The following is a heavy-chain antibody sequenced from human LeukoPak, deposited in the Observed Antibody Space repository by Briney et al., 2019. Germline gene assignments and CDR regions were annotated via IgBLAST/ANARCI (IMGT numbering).Heavy chain of an antibody. CDR2: FTGRPGRT. D-gene: IGHD2-2*02. CDR1: GFTFTNYA. J-gene: IGHJ4*02. V-gene: IGHV3-23*01. CDR3: AKDHLLCTSTSCYIDYFDS. Sequence: GGSLRLSCETSGFTFTNYAMSWVRQAPGKGLEWDSAFTGRPGRTYYADSVRGRFTISRDTSKNTLFLQMSSLRVEDTAIYYCAKDHLLCTSTSCYIDYFDSWGQGTLVSVSP.